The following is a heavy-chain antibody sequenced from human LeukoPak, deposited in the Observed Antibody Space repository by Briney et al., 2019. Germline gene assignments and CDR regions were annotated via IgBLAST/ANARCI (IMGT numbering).Heavy chain of an antibody. D-gene: IGHD4-17*01. CDR1: GGSFSGYY. J-gene: IGHJ3*02. Sequence: SETLSLTCAVYGGSFSGYYWSWIRQPPGKGLEWIGYIYYSGSTNYNPSLKSRVTISVDTSKNQFSLKLNSVTAADTAVYYCAATVTTRPNAFDIWGQGTMVTVSS. CDR3: AATVTTRPNAFDI. V-gene: IGHV4-59*01. CDR2: IYYSGST.